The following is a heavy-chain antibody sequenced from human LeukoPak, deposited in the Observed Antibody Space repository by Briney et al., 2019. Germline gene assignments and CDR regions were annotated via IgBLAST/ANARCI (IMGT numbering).Heavy chain of an antibody. Sequence: PGGSLRLSCAASGFTFSTYAMSWVRQPPGKGLEWVSSISASGGSTYYADSVKGRFTISRANSENTLYLQMNSLRAEDTAVYYCATLRAAMVMAPDYWGQGTLVTVSS. CDR3: ATLRAAMVMAPDY. J-gene: IGHJ4*02. CDR1: GFTFSTYA. D-gene: IGHD5-18*01. V-gene: IGHV3-23*01. CDR2: ISASGGST.